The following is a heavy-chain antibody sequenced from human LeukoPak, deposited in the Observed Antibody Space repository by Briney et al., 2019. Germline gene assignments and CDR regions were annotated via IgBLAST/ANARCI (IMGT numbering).Heavy chain of an antibody. CDR2: ISTSSSYI. J-gene: IGHJ4*02. CDR1: GFTFSSHS. D-gene: IGHD6-13*01. CDR3: ARGAEGIAD. V-gene: IGHV3-21*01. Sequence: GGSLRLSCAGSGFTFSSHSMNWVRQAPGKGLEWVSSISTSSSYIDYADSVKGRFTISRDNAKKSLYLQMNSLRAEDTAVYFCARGAEGIADWGQGMLVTVSS.